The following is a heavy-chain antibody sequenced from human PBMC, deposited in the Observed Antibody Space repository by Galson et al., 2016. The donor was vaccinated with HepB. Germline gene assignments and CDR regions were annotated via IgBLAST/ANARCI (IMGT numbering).Heavy chain of an antibody. CDR3: EAVSSSSGEDFDY. CDR2: ISSSSSYI. CDR1: GFTFSSYS. J-gene: IGHJ4*02. D-gene: IGHD6-6*01. Sequence: SLRLSCAASGFTFSSYSMHWVRRAPGKGLEWVSSISSSSSYIYYADSVQGRFTISRDNAKNSLYLQMNSLRAEDTAVYYCEAVSSSSGEDFDYWGQGTLVTVSS. V-gene: IGHV3-21*01.